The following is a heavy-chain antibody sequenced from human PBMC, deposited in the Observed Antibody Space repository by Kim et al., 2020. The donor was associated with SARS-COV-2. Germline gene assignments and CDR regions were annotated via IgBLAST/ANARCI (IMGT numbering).Heavy chain of an antibody. D-gene: IGHD7-27*01. V-gene: IGHV3-13*01. J-gene: IGHJ6*02. CDR3: ARAFGNSNWGSLTMDV. Sequence: SGKGRFTISRENAKNSLYLQMHSLRAGDTALYYCARAFGNSNWGSLTMDVWGQGTTVTVSS.